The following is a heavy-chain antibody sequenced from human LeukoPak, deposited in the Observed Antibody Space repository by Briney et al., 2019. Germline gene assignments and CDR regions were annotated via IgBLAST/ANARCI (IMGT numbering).Heavy chain of an antibody. CDR2: LYSGEST. V-gene: IGHV3-53*01. CDR1: GFTVSVFE. J-gene: IGHJ2*01. Sequence: GGSLRLSCAASGFTVSVFEIDCVRQAPGRGLEWVSILYSGESTYYADSVKGRFTVSRDSSKNTLYLQMNALRAEDTAVYYCARVGDHYHWYLDVWGRGTLVTVSS. CDR3: ARVGDHYHWYLDV. D-gene: IGHD3-10*01.